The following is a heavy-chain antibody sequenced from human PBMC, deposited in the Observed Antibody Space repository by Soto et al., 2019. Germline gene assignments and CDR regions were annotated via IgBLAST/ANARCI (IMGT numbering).Heavy chain of an antibody. CDR3: ARGKAARSATNAFDI. D-gene: IGHD6-6*01. CDR1: GFTFSSYA. CDR2: ISYDGSNK. J-gene: IGHJ3*02. V-gene: IGHV3-30-3*01. Sequence: PGGSLRLSCAASGFTFSSYAMHWVRQAPGKGLEWVAVISYDGSNKYYADSVKGRFTISRDNSKNTLYLQMNSLRAEDTAVYYCARGKAARSATNAFDIWGQGTMVTVS.